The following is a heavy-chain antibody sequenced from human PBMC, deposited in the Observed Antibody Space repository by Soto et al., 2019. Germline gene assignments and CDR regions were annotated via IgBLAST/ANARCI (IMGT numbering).Heavy chain of an antibody. CDR3: ARDYPLHYGSGTRAEYFQH. D-gene: IGHD3-10*01. Sequence: QVQLVQSGAEVKKPGSSVKVSCKASGGTFSSYAISWVRQAPGQGLEWMGGIIPIFGTANYAQKFQGRVTITADESTSTASMELSSLRSEDTAVYYCARDYPLHYGSGTRAEYFQHWGQGTLVTVSS. V-gene: IGHV1-69*12. J-gene: IGHJ1*01. CDR2: IIPIFGTA. CDR1: GGTFSSYA.